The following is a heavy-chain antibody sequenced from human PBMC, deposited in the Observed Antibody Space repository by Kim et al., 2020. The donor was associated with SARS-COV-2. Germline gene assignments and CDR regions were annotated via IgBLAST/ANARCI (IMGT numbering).Heavy chain of an antibody. D-gene: IGHD2-15*01. J-gene: IGHJ4*02. Sequence: SETLSLTCTVSGGSVSSTRYYWTWIRQPPGKGLEWIGYIYYSGSTSYNPSLKSRVTISVDTSKNLFSLKLSSVTAADTALYYCARDCPSGLEYCSGGSFSSWGQGTLVTVSS. V-gene: IGHV4-61*01. CDR2: IYYSGST. CDR3: ARDCPSGLEYCSGGSFSS. CDR1: GGSVSSTRYY.